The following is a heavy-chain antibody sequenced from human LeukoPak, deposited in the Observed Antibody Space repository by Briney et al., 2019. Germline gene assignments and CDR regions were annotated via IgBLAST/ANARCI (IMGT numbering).Heavy chain of an antibody. CDR3: AKVVNFWSGYHIDY. CDR1: GFTFSSYA. V-gene: IGHV3-23*01. D-gene: IGHD3-3*01. Sequence: GGSLRLSCAASGFTFSSYAMSWVRQAPGKGLEWVSAISGSGGSTYYADSVKGRFTISRDNSKNTLYPQMNSLRAEDTAVYYCAKVVNFWSGYHIDYWGQGTLVTVSS. CDR2: ISGSGGST. J-gene: IGHJ4*02.